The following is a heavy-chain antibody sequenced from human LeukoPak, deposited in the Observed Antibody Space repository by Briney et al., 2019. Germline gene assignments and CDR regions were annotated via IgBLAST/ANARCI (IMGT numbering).Heavy chain of an antibody. CDR2: IYYSGST. Sequence: SETLSLTCTVSGGSVSSGSYYWSWIRQPPGKGLEWIGYIYYSGSTNYNPSLKSRVTISVDTSKNQFSLKLSSVTAADTAVYYCARERSCSSTSRYVVDIWGQGTMVTVSS. CDR1: GGSVSSGSYY. CDR3: ARERSCSSTSRYVVDI. J-gene: IGHJ3*02. D-gene: IGHD2-2*01. V-gene: IGHV4-61*01.